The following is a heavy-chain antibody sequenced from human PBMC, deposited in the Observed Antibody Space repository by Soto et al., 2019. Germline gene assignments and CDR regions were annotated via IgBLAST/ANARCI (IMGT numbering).Heavy chain of an antibody. Sequence: QVQLVQSGAEVKKPGASVKVSCKAPDYTFTSYGISWVRKAPGQGREWMGWISAYIGNTNYAQKLQGRVTMTPDTSTSTAYMELRSLRSADTAVYYCASDSSASPYYWGQGTLVTVSS. CDR3: ASDSSASPYY. CDR2: ISAYIGNT. J-gene: IGHJ4*02. D-gene: IGHD6-19*01. CDR1: DYTFTSYG. V-gene: IGHV1-18*01.